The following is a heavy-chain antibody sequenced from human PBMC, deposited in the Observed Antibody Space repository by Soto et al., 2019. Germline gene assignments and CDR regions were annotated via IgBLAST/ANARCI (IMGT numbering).Heavy chain of an antibody. Sequence: GGSLRLSCAASGFTFSDYAMSWVRQVPGKGPEWVSAISGSGGSTYYADSVKGRFTISRDNSKNTLYLQMNSLRAEDTAEYYCAEGDEQPQDYYYYSYMDVWGKGTTVTVSS. CDR1: GFTFSDYA. CDR3: AEGDEQPQDYYYYSYMDV. J-gene: IGHJ6*03. CDR2: ISGSGGST. V-gene: IGHV3-23*01. D-gene: IGHD6-13*01.